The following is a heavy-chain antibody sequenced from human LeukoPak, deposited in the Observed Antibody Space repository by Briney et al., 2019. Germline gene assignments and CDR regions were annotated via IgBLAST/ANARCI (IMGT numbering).Heavy chain of an antibody. CDR1: GFPLSDFY. CDR3: ARDRLGDYDHSGYYDK. V-gene: IGHV3-11*01. J-gene: IGHJ4*02. Sequence: GGSLRLSCAASGFPLSDFYMSCLRQAPGEGVEWVAYICDSGRTVYYADSVKGRLTISRDNAKNSAYLQMNNLRAEDTAVYYCARDRLGDYDHSGYYDKWGQGTLVTVSS. CDR2: ICDSGRTV. D-gene: IGHD3-22*01.